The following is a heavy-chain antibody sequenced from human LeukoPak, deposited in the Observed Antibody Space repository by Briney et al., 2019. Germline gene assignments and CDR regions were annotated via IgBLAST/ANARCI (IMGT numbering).Heavy chain of an antibody. CDR2: ISSSGSTV. Sequence: GGSLRLSCAASGFTFSSYEMNWVRQAPGKGLEWVSYISSSGSTVYYADSVKGRFTISRDNAKNSLYLQMNSLRAEDTAVYYCAKDPDSRSGLMNYFDYWGQGTLVTVSS. V-gene: IGHV3-48*03. CDR3: AKDPDSRSGLMNYFDY. D-gene: IGHD3-22*01. CDR1: GFTFSSYE. J-gene: IGHJ4*02.